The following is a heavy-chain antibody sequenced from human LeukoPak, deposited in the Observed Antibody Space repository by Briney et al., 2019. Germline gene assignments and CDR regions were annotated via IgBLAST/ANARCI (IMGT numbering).Heavy chain of an antibody. V-gene: IGHV4-34*01. CDR1: GGSFSGHC. CDR3: ARGGTFVRIVEQDARRWLDP. D-gene: IGHD1-26*01. Sequence: SETLSLTCAVSGGSFSGHCWNWIRQSPGKGLEWIGEVNHRGSTNYNPSLQSRASISVDRSKNQVSLNLRSVTAADTAVYYCARGGTFVRIVEQDARRWLDPWGPGALVAVSS. J-gene: IGHJ5*02. CDR2: VNHRGST.